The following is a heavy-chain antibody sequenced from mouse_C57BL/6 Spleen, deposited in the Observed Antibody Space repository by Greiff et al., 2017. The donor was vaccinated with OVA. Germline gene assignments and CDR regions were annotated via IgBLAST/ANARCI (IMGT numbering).Heavy chain of an antibody. CDR2: IDPANGDT. V-gene: IGHV14-3*01. J-gene: IGHJ2*01. D-gene: IGHD1-1*01. CDR3: ARGVITRKVDYSGD. Sequence: VQLQQSVAELVRPGASVKLSCTASGFNIKNTYMHWVKQRPEQGLEWIGKIDPANGDTKYAPKFQGKATITADTSSNTAYLQLSSLTSEDTAIYYGARGVITRKVDYSGDRGPGTTLTGSS. CDR1: GFNIKNTY.